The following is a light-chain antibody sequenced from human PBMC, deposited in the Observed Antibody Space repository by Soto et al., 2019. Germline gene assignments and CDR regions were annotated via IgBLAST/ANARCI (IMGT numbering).Light chain of an antibody. CDR1: SSNIGTGYD. CDR3: QSYDNSLTGYV. V-gene: IGLV1-40*01. Sequence: QPVLTQPPSVSGAPGQRVTISCTGSSSNIGTGYDVHWYQQLPGAAPKLLLYGNSYRPSGVPDRFSGSKSGTSASLAITGLQADDEADYYCQSYDNSLTGYVFGSGTKVTVL. CDR2: GNS. J-gene: IGLJ1*01.